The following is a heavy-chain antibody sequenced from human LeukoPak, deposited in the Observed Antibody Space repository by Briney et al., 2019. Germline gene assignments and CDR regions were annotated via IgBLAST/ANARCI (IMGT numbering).Heavy chain of an antibody. V-gene: IGHV4-59*01. CDR1: GFTFSNAW. D-gene: IGHD3-3*02. CDR3: ARGDIALLGY. CDR2: IYYSGST. J-gene: IGHJ4*02. Sequence: GSLRLSCAASGFTFSNAWMSWVRQAPGKGLEWIGYIYYSGSTNYNPSLKSRVTISVDTSKNQFSLKLSSVTAADTAVYYCARGDIALLGYWGQGTLVTVSS.